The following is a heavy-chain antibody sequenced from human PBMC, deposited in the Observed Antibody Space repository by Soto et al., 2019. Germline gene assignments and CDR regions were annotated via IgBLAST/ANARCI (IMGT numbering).Heavy chain of an antibody. CDR3: ARLAMRQAVAGQVDY. CDR2: IYYSGST. V-gene: IGHV4-39*01. Sequence: SETLSLTCTVSGGSISSSSYYWGWIRQPPGKGLEWIGSIYYSGSTYYNPSLKSRVTISVDTSKNQFSLKLSSVTAADTAVYYCARLAMRQAVAGQVDYWGQGTLVTVSS. D-gene: IGHD6-19*01. CDR1: GGSISSSSYY. J-gene: IGHJ4*02.